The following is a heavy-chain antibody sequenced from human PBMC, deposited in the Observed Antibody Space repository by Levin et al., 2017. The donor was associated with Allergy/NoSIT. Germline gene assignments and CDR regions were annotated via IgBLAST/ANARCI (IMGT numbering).Heavy chain of an antibody. V-gene: IGHV4-61*01. J-gene: IGHJ5*02. Sequence: SETLSLTCTVSGGSVSSGSHYWSWIRQPPGKGLEWIGYIYYTGSTNYNPSLKSRVTMSLDTSKNQFSLKLSSVTAADTAVYCCARTGSCSGGSCFFDWFDPWGQGTLVTVSS. CDR3: ARTGSCSGGSCFFDWFDP. CDR2: IYYTGST. CDR1: GGSVSSGSHY. D-gene: IGHD2-15*01.